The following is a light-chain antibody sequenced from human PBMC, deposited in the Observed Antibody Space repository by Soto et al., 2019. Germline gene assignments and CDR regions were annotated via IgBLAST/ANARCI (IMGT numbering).Light chain of an antibody. Sequence: EIVLTQSPGTLSLSPGERATLSCRASQSVSSSYLAWYQQKPGQAPRLLIYGASSRATGIPDRFSGSGSGTDFTLTISRLEPEDFAEYYCQQYGSSPPYNFGQGTKLEIK. CDR3: QQYGSSPPYN. CDR1: QSVSSSY. V-gene: IGKV3-20*01. J-gene: IGKJ2*01. CDR2: GAS.